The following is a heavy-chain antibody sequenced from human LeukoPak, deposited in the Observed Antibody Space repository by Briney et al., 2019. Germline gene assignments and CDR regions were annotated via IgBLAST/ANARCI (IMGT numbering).Heavy chain of an antibody. CDR2: INHSGST. CDR3: ARRNYYDSSGYYPY. D-gene: IGHD3-22*01. CDR1: GGSFSGYY. J-gene: IGHJ4*02. V-gene: IGHV4-34*01. Sequence: SETLSLTCAVYGGSFSGYYWSWIRQPPGKGLEWTGEINHSGSTNDNPSLKSRVTISVDTSKNQFSLKLSSVTAADTAVYYCARRNYYDSSGYYPYWGQGTLVTVSS.